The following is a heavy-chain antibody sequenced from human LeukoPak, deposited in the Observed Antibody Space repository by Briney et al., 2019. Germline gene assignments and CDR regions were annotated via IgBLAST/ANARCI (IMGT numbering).Heavy chain of an antibody. V-gene: IGHV4-61*05. CDR3: ARQEGIIGTTDWFDP. D-gene: IGHD1-7*01. CDR1: GGSISSSSYY. J-gene: IGHJ5*02. CDR2: ISYSGTT. Sequence: SETLSLTCTVSGGSISSSSYYWTWIRQPPGKGLGWIGYISYSGTTKYNPSLDGRVTISVDTPKNQFSLKLSSVTAADTAVYYCARQEGIIGTTDWFDPWGQGILVTVSS.